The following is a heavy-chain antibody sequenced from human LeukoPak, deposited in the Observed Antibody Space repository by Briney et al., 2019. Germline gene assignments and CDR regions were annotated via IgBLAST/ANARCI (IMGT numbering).Heavy chain of an antibody. D-gene: IGHD5-24*01. CDR2: IRYDGSNK. CDR1: GFTFSSYG. V-gene: IGHV3-30*02. CDR3: AKHGRDGYNFRERDRGGSAADIDYYYMDV. Sequence: GGSLRLSCAASGFTFSSYGMHWVRQAPGKGLEWVAFIRYDGSNKYYADSVKGRFTISRDNSKNTLYLQMNSLRAEDTAVYYYAKHGRDGYNFRERDRGGSAADIDYYYMDVWGKGTTVTVSS. J-gene: IGHJ6*03.